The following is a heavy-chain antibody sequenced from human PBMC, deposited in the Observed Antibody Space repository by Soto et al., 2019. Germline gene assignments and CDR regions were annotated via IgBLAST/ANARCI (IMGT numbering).Heavy chain of an antibody. Sequence: QVQLVESGGGVVQPGRSLRLSCAASGFTFSSYGMHWVRQAPGKGLEWVAVISYDGSNKYYADSVKGRFTISRDNSKNPLYLQMNSRRAEDTAVYCCAKDLQLLWFGEFIDYWGQGTLVTVSS. D-gene: IGHD3-10*01. CDR2: ISYDGSNK. CDR1: GFTFSSYG. V-gene: IGHV3-30*18. J-gene: IGHJ4*02. CDR3: AKDLQLLWFGEFIDY.